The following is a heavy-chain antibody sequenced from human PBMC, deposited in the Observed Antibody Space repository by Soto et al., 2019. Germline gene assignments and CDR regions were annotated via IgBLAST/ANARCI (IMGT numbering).Heavy chain of an antibody. CDR3: AKDRLMLTMVVVGAFDF. CDR2: ISGSGSTT. CDR1: GFSFNNHA. Sequence: GGSLRLSCAASGFSFNNHAMTWVRQAPGKGLEWVSGISGSGSTTHYADSVKGRFTISRDNSKDTLYLQMNSLRPEDTAVYYCAKDRLMLTMVVVGAFDFWGLGTMVTVSS. D-gene: IGHD3-22*01. J-gene: IGHJ3*01. V-gene: IGHV3-23*01.